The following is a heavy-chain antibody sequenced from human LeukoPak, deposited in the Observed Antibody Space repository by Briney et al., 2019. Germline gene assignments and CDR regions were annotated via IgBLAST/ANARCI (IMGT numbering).Heavy chain of an antibody. CDR1: GGSISSYY. V-gene: IGHV4-59*08. Sequence: SETLSLTCTVSGGSISSYYWSWIRQPPGKGLEWIGYIYYSGSTNYNPSLKSRVTISVDTSKNQFSLKLSSVTAADTAVYYCARHGYSGYDLRAFDIWGQGTMVTVSS. CDR3: ARHGYSGYDLRAFDI. CDR2: IYYSGST. J-gene: IGHJ3*02. D-gene: IGHD5-12*01.